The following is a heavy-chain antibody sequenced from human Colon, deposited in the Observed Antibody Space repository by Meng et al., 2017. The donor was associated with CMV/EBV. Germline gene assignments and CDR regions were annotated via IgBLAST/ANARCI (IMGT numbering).Heavy chain of an antibody. CDR3: ASRDY. CDR2: INTDGSTT. CDR1: GFTFSSKR. J-gene: IGHJ4*02. Sequence: LVESGGGLVQPGGPLGLSCAASGFTFSSKRMHWVRQGPGKGLVWVSRINTDGSTTYYADSVKGRFTISRDNAKNTLYLQMNSLRAEDAAVYYCASRDYWGQGTLVTVSS. V-gene: IGHV3-74*01.